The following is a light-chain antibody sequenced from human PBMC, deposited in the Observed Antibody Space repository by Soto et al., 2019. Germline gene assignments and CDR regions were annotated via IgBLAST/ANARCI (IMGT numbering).Light chain of an antibody. V-gene: IGLV1-47*01. CDR1: SSNIGSNY. Sequence: QSVLTQPPSASGTPGQRVTISCSGSSSNIGSNYVFWYQHLPGTAPKLLIYRNNQRPSGVPDRFSGSKSGTSASLAISGLGSEDGSEYYCEAWDDSLSAELFRGGTKLTAL. J-gene: IGLJ2*01. CDR3: EAWDDSLSAEL. CDR2: RNN.